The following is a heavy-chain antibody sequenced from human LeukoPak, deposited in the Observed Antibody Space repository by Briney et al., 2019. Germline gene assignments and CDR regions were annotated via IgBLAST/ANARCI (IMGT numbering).Heavy chain of an antibody. CDR2: IYTSGST. CDR3: ARDPYYSSGWADAFDI. Sequence: SETLSLTCTASGGSISSYYWSWIRQPAGKGLEWIGRIYTSGSTNYNPSLKSRVTMSVDTSKNQFSLKLSSVTAADTAVYYCARDPYYSSGWADAFDIWGQGTMVTVSS. J-gene: IGHJ3*02. CDR1: GGSISSYY. D-gene: IGHD6-19*01. V-gene: IGHV4-4*07.